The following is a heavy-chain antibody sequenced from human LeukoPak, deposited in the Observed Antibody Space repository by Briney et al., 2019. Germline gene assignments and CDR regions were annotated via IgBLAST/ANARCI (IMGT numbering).Heavy chain of an antibody. CDR2: ISSSSSTI. J-gene: IGHJ5*02. CDR3: ARVGLTYYYDSSGYNWFDP. Sequence: GGSLRLSCAASGFTFSSYSMNWVRQAPGKGLEWVSYISSSSSTIYYADSVKGRFTISRDNAKNSLYLQMNSLRAEDTAVNYCARVGLTYYYDSSGYNWFDPWGQGTLVTVSS. D-gene: IGHD3-22*01. V-gene: IGHV3-48*01. CDR1: GFTFSSYS.